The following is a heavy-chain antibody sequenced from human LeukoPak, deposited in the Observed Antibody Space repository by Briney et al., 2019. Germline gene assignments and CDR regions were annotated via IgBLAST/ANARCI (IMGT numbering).Heavy chain of an antibody. CDR3: TTGTLTSDY. Sequence: PGGSLRLSCAASGFNFNNAWMNWVRQAPGKGLERVGRIKSKSDGGTTDNAAPVKGRFTISKDDSKNTLYLQMNSLKTEDTGIYYCTTGTLTSDYWGQGTLVTVSS. CDR2: IKSKSDGGTT. CDR1: GFNFNNAW. J-gene: IGHJ4*02. D-gene: IGHD4-17*01. V-gene: IGHV3-15*01.